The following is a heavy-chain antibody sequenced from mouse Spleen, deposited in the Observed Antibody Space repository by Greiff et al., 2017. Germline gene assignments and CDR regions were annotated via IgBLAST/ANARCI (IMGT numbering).Heavy chain of an antibody. J-gene: IGHJ3*01. Sequence: EVQLQQSGAELVRPGASVKLSCTASGFNIKDDYMHWVKQRPEQGLEWIGWIDPENGDTEYASKFQGKATITADTSSNTAYLQLSSLTSEDTAVYYCTTDGYDGFAYWGQGTLVTVSA. CDR2: IDPENGDT. D-gene: IGHD2-2*01. CDR3: TTDGYDGFAY. V-gene: IGHV14-4*01. CDR1: GFNIKDDY.